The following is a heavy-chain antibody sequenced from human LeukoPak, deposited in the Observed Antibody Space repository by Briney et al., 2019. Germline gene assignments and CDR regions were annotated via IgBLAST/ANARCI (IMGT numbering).Heavy chain of an antibody. CDR3: ARDLYYDSSGYFVPFGY. J-gene: IGHJ4*02. Sequence: GGSLRLSCAASGFTVSSYYMSWVRQAPGKGLEWVSVIHSGGSTYYADSVKGRFTISRDNSKNTLYLQMNSLRAEDAAVYYCARDLYYDSSGYFVPFGYWGQGTLVTVSS. CDR1: GFTVSSYY. CDR2: IHSGGST. D-gene: IGHD3-22*01. V-gene: IGHV3-53*01.